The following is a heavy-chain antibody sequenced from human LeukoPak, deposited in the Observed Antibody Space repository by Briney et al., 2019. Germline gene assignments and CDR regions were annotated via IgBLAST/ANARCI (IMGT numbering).Heavy chain of an antibody. CDR2: ISAYNGNT. Sequence: SXKAXGXXFINYXINWVRQAPGQGLEWMGWISAYNGNTNYAQSLQGRVTMTTDTSTSTVYMEMRSLTSDDTAVYYCARDLDQYNGRFGGFGHDFWGQGTLVTVSS. J-gene: IGHJ4*02. V-gene: IGHV1-18*01. CDR1: GXXFINYX. D-gene: IGHD3-10*01. CDR3: ARDLDQYNGRFGGFGHDF.